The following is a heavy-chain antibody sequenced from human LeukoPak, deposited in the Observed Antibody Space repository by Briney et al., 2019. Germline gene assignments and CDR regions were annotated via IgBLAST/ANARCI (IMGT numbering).Heavy chain of an antibody. CDR3: ARVVTYSNHWTKGGRCRFDP. CDR1: GGSISSYY. J-gene: IGHJ5*02. D-gene: IGHD6-13*01. V-gene: IGHV4-4*07. CDR2: IYTSGST. Sequence: SETLSLTCTVSGGSISSYYWSWIRQPAGKGLEWIGRIYTSGSTNYNPSLKSRVTMSVDTSKNQFSLKLSSVTAADTAVYYCARVVTYSNHWTKGGRCRFDPWGQGTLVTVSS.